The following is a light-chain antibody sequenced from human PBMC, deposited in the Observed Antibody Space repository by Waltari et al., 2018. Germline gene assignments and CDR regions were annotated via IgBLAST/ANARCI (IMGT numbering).Light chain of an antibody. V-gene: IGLV2-14*01. Sequence: QSALTQPASVSGSPGQSITISCTGTSSDVGGYHYVSWYQQHPGKAPKLVIYEVSPRPSGVSNRFSGSKSGTTASLTISGLQAEDEADYYCSSYTSSTTPYVFGTGTKVTVL. CDR1: SSDVGGYHY. CDR2: EVS. J-gene: IGLJ1*01. CDR3: SSYTSSTTPYV.